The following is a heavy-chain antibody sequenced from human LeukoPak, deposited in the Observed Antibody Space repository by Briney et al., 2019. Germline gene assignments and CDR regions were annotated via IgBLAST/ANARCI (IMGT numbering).Heavy chain of an antibody. CDR3: GKSQEDDSSGYYSSNFDY. V-gene: IGHV3-23*01. D-gene: IGHD3-22*01. Sequence: RGSLRLSCAASGFTSSSYAMSWVRQAPGKGREWDSAFSGSGGSTYYADSVKGRFTISRDKSSNTLYLQMNSLRPENTAVDYCGKSQEDDSSGYYSSNFDYWGQGTLVTVSS. CDR1: GFTSSSYA. CDR2: FSGSGGST. J-gene: IGHJ4*02.